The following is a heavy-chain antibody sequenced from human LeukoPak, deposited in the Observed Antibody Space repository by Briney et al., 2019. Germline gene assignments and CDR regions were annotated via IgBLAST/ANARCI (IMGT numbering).Heavy chain of an antibody. D-gene: IGHD6-6*01. J-gene: IGHJ5*02. CDR3: ARERLSIAARPFPIGNWFDP. CDR2: IYYSGST. Sequence: SETLSLTCTVSGGSISSYYWSWIRQPPGKGLEWIGYIYYSGSTNYNPSLKSRVTISVDTSKNQFSLKLSSVTAADTAVYYCARERLSIAARPFPIGNWFDPWGQGTLVTVSS. CDR1: GGSISSYY. V-gene: IGHV4-59*01.